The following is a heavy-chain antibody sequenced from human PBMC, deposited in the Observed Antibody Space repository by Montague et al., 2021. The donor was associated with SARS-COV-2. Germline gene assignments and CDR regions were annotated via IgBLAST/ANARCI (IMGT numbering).Heavy chain of an antibody. V-gene: IGHV4-30-2*04. D-gene: IGHD6-19*01. CDR2: T. J-gene: IGHJ3*02. CDR3: AKVAGSHDTFDI. Sequence: TNFNPSLKSRVTISVDTSKNQFSLNLSSVTAADTAVYYCAKVAGSHDTFDIWGRGTMVTVSS.